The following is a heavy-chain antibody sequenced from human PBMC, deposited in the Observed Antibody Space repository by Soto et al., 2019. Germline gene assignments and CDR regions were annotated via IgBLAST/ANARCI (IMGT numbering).Heavy chain of an antibody. D-gene: IGHD6-19*01. CDR3: ARVGGGGLVPELNWFDP. CDR2: INPSGGST. J-gene: IGHJ5*02. Sequence: ASVKVSCKASGYTFTSYYMHWVRQAPGQGLEWMGIINPSGGSTSYAQKFQGRVSMTRDTSTSTVYMELSSRRSEDTAVYYCARVGGGGLVPELNWFDPWGQGTLVTVSS. V-gene: IGHV1-46*01. CDR1: GYTFTSYY.